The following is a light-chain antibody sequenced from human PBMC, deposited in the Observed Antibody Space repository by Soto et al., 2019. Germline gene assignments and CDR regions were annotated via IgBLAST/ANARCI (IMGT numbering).Light chain of an antibody. J-gene: IGLJ1*01. V-gene: IGLV2-14*01. CDR3: SSYTSRNTV. CDR1: SSDFGGYKY. CDR2: DVS. Sequence: QSALTQPASVSGSPGQSITISCTGTSSDFGGYKYVSWYQQHPGKAPKLLIYDVSDRPSGVSNRSSGSKSGNTASLTISGLQAEDEADYYCSSYTSRNTVFGTGTKLTVL.